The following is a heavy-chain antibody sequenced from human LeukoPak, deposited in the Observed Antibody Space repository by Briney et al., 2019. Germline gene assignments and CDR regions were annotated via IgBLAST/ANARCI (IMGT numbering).Heavy chain of an antibody. CDR3: ARAGSSGYYYLDY. V-gene: IGHV3-30-3*01. J-gene: IGHJ4*02. CDR1: GFTFSSYA. D-gene: IGHD3-22*01. Sequence: GGSLRLSCAASGFTFSSYAMHWVRQAPGKGLEWVAVISYDGSNKYYADSVKGRFIISRDNSKNTLYLQMNSLRAEDTAVYYCARAGSSGYYYLDYWGQGTLVTVSS. CDR2: ISYDGSNK.